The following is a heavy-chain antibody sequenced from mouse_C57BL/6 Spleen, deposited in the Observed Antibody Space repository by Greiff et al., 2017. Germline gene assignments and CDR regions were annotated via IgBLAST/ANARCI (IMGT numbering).Heavy chain of an antibody. D-gene: IGHD2-4*01. CDR2: IDPATGNT. CDR1: GFNIQNTY. V-gene: IGHV14-3*01. Sequence: EVQLQQSVAELVRPGASVKLSCTASGFNIQNTYMHWVKQRPEQGLEWIGRIDPATGNTKYAPKFQGKATITADTSSNTGYLQLSSLTSEDTAIYYCAPYDYETWFAYWGQGTLVTVAA. CDR3: APYDYETWFAY. J-gene: IGHJ3*01.